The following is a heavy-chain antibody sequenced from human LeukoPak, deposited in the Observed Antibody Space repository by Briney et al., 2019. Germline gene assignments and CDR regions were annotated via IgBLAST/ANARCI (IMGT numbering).Heavy chain of an antibody. CDR3: ARGRVSSSWPRFDY. CDR1: GGTFSSYA. J-gene: IGHJ4*02. V-gene: IGHV1-69*13. Sequence: GASVKVSCKASGGTFSSYAISWVRQAPGQGLGWMGGIIPIFGTANYAQKFQGRVTITADESTSTAYMELSSLRSEDTAVYYCARGRVSSSWPRFDYWGQGTLVTVSS. D-gene: IGHD6-13*01. CDR2: IIPIFGTA.